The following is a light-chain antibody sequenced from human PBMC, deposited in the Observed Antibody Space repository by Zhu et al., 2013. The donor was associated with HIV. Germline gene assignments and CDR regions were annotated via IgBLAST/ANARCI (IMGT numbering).Light chain of an antibody. CDR3: QQYGSSPYT. V-gene: IGKV3-20*01. Sequence: EIVMTQSPATLSVSPGERATLSCRASQSVSSSYLAWYQQKPGQAPRLLIYGASSRATGIPDRFSGSGPGTDFTLTISRLEPEDFAVYYCQQYGSSPYTFGQGTKLEIK. CDR1: QSVSSSY. J-gene: IGKJ2*01. CDR2: GAS.